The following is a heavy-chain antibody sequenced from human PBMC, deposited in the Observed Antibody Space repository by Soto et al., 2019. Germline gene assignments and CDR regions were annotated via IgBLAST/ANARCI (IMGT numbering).Heavy chain of an antibody. CDR2: ISYDGINQ. Sequence: QVQLVESGGGVVQPGRSLRLSCAASGFTIRNYAMHWVRQVPQARGKGVEWVAVISYDGINQFYADSVRGRFTIASDDTKNTQYLQMSRLRSDDSAVYYCARDGYSPSGRNGGFDDWGHGPLVPVSP. D-gene: IGHD2-15*01. CDR3: ARDGYSPSGRNGGFDD. J-gene: IGHJ4*01. V-gene: IGHV3-30-3*01. CDR1: GFTIRNYA.